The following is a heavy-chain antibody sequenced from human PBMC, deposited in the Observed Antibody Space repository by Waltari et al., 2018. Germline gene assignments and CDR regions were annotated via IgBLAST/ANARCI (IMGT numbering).Heavy chain of an antibody. CDR1: GGSFRGYY. CDR3: ARGDGTGKEGD. CDR2: TTDSERT. V-gene: IGHV4-34*02. J-gene: IGHJ4*02. Sequence: QVQLQQWGAGLLKPSETLSLTCAVYGGSFRGYYWSWIRQPPGKGLEWIGKTTDSERTKYNPSLKSRISRSVDTAKKQGSRTGGAGTAADAAGEEGARGDGTGKEGDGGQGTRGT.